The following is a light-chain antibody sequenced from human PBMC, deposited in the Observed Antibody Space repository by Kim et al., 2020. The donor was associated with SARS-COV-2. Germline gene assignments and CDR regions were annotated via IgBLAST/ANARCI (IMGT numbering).Light chain of an antibody. CDR3: CSYAGSYGVV. J-gene: IGLJ2*01. Sequence: QSALTQPRSVSGSPGQSVTISCTGTSSDVGGYNYVSWYQQHPGKAPKLMIYDVSKRPSGVPDRFSGSKSGNTASLTISGLQAEDVADYYCCSYAGSYGVVFGGGTQLTVL. CDR1: SSDVGGYNY. V-gene: IGLV2-11*01. CDR2: DVS.